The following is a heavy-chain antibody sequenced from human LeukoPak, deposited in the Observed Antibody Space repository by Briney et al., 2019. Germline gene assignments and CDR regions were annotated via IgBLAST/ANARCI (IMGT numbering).Heavy chain of an antibody. V-gene: IGHV3-7*01. CDR1: GFTFSSYW. Sequence: GGSLRLSCAASGFTFSSYWMSRVRQAPRKGLEWVANIKQDGSEKYYVDSVKGRFTISRDNAKNSLYLQMNSLRAEDTAVYYCASLAAAGTYFDYWGQGTLVTVSS. CDR3: ASLAAAGTYFDY. D-gene: IGHD6-13*01. J-gene: IGHJ4*02. CDR2: IKQDGSEK.